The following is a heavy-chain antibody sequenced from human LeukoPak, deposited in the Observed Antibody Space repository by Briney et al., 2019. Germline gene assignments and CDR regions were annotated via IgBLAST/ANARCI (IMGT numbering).Heavy chain of an antibody. V-gene: IGHV3-48*03. Sequence: QPGGSLRLSCAASGFTFSSYEMNWVRQAPGKGLEWVSYISSSGSTIYYADSVKGRFTISRDNAKNSLYLQMNSLRAEDTAVYYCARDARQSHDYGAPRGWFDPWGQGTLVTVSS. CDR2: ISSSGSTI. J-gene: IGHJ5*02. CDR1: GFTFSSYE. CDR3: ARDARQSHDYGAPRGWFDP. D-gene: IGHD4-17*01.